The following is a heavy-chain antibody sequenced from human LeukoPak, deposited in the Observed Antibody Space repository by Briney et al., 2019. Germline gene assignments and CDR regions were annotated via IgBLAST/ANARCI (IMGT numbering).Heavy chain of an antibody. CDR1: GDSISSSGYY. CDR3: ARPTYYYDSSGYWGDDAFDI. V-gene: IGHV4-39*07. Sequence: PSETLSLTCTVSGDSISSSGYYWGWIRQPPGKGLEWIGSVYSSGSTYYNPSLKSRVTISVDTSKNQFSLKLSSVTAADTAVYYCARPTYYYDSSGYWGDDAFDIWGQGTMVTVSS. J-gene: IGHJ3*02. CDR2: VYSSGST. D-gene: IGHD3-22*01.